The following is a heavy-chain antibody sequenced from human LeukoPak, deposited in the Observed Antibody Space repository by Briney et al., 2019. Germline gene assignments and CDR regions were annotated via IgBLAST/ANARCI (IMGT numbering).Heavy chain of an antibody. CDR3: ARALAVAGTQYFQH. D-gene: IGHD6-19*01. CDR1: GFTFSNAW. Sequence: GGSLRLSCAASGFTFSNAWMSWVRQAPGKGLEWVGRIKSKTDGGTTDYAAPVKGRFTISRDDSKNTLYLQMNSLRAEDTAVYYCARALAVAGTQYFQHWGQGTLVTVSS. CDR2: IKSKTDGGTT. V-gene: IGHV3-15*01. J-gene: IGHJ1*01.